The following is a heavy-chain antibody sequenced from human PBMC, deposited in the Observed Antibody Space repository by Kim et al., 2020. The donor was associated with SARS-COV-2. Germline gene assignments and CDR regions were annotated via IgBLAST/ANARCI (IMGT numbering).Heavy chain of an antibody. D-gene: IGHD2-15*01. J-gene: IGHJ3*02. CDR3: AREQVAPSDAFDI. Sequence: GGSLRLSCAASGFTFSKYGMHWVRQAPGKGLEWVAVIWYDGSNKNYGDSVKGRFTISRDNSKNTVNLQMNSLRAEDTAVYYCAREQVAPSDAFDIWGPGT. CDR2: IWYDGSNK. CDR1: GFTFSKYG. V-gene: IGHV3-33*01.